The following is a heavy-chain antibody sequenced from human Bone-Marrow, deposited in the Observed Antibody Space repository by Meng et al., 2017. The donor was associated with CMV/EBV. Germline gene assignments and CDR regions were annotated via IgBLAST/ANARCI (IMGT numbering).Heavy chain of an antibody. Sequence: SETLSLTCTVSGGSISSGDYYWSWIRQPPGKGLEWIGYIYYSGSTYYNPSLKSRVTTSVDTSKNQFSLKLSSVTAADTAVYYCARSMVRGVIGYYYGMDVWGQGTTVTVSS. D-gene: IGHD3-10*01. V-gene: IGHV4-30-4*08. CDR2: IYYSGST. CDR1: GGSISSGDYY. J-gene: IGHJ6*02. CDR3: ARSMVRGVIGYYYGMDV.